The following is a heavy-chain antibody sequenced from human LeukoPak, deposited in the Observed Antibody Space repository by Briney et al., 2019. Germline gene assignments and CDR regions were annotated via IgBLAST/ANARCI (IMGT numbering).Heavy chain of an antibody. CDR1: GYTFNIYD. CDR2: MNPNSGNT. D-gene: IGHD6-19*01. J-gene: IGHJ6*02. V-gene: IGHV1-8*01. CDR3: AGAVAGTYYYYYGMDV. Sequence: GASVKVSCKTSGYTFNIYDINWVRQATGQGLEWMGWMNPNSGNTGYAQKFQGRVTMTRNTSISTAYMELSSLRSEDTAVYYCAGAVAGTYYYYYGMDVWGQGTTVTVSS.